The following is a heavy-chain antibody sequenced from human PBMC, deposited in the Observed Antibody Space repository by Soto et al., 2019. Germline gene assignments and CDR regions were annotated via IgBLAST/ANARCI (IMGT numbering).Heavy chain of an antibody. CDR3: AKASNMVPTRGYFDY. D-gene: IGHD5-12*01. Sequence: EVQLLESGGGLVQPGGSLRLSCAASRFTFSSYAMTWVRQAPGKGLEWVSTMSGSGDSTYYADSVKGRFSISRDNSKNTLYLQMNSLRAEDTAIYYCAKASNMVPTRGYFDYWGQGTLVTVSS. CDR2: MSGSGDST. CDR1: RFTFSSYA. V-gene: IGHV3-23*01. J-gene: IGHJ4*02.